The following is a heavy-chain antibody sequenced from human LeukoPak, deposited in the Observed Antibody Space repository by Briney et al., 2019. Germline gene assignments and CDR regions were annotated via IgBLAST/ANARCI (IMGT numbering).Heavy chain of an antibody. Sequence: ASVTVSCKASGYTFTSYYMHWVRQAPGQGLEWMGIINPSGGSTSYAQKFQGRVTMTRDTSTSTVYMELSSLRSEDTAVYYCARSITMVRGAHGTHFDYWGQGTLVTVSS. CDR1: GYTFTSYY. V-gene: IGHV1-46*01. CDR3: ARSITMVRGAHGTHFDY. D-gene: IGHD3-10*01. CDR2: INPSGGST. J-gene: IGHJ4*02.